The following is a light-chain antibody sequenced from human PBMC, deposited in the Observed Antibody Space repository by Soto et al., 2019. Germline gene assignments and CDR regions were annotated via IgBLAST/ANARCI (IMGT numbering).Light chain of an antibody. CDR3: QHHGTFPWT. J-gene: IGKJ1*01. CDR2: AAS. CDR1: QSIFRW. Sequence: DIQMTQSPSTLSASIGDRVTITCRASQSIFRWLAWYQQKPGKAPNLLIYAASTLQSGVPSRFSGSGSGTEFTLTISSLQPDDFATYYCQHHGTFPWTFGQGTKVEIK. V-gene: IGKV1-5*03.